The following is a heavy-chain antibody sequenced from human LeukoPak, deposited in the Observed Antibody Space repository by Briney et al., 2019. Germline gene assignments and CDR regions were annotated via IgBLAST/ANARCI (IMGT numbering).Heavy chain of an antibody. D-gene: IGHD5/OR15-5a*01. Sequence: PGGSLRLSCIASEFTFGHYSSSWVRQAPGKGLEWVGFIRSKAYGGTTEYAASVKGRFTIARDDSKSIAYLQMNSLKTEDTAVYYCTRAFYETYGYWFDPWGQGTLVTVSS. CDR1: EFTFGHYS. CDR3: TRAFYETYGYWFDP. CDR2: IRSKAYGGTT. J-gene: IGHJ5*02. V-gene: IGHV3-49*04.